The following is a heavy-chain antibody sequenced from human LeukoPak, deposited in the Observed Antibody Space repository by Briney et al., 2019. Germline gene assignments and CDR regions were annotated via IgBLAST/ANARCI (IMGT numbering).Heavy chain of an antibody. Sequence: KASETLSLTCAVSGGSISSDGYSWSWIWQPPGKGLEWIGYIYQSGNTYYNPSLKSRGTISVNRSKNQFSLNLNSVTAADTAVYYCARFTQEGFDYWGQGTLVTVSS. J-gene: IGHJ4*02. D-gene: IGHD2-15*01. V-gene: IGHV4-30-2*01. CDR1: GGSISSDGYS. CDR3: ARFTQEGFDY. CDR2: IYQSGNT.